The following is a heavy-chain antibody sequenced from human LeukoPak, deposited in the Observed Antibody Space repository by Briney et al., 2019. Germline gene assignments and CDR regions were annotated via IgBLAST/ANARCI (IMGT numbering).Heavy chain of an antibody. Sequence: PGGSLRLSCAASGFTFSSYGMHWVRQAPGKGLEWVAVIWYDGSNKYYADSVKGRFTISRDNSKNTLYLQMNSLRAEDTAVYYCARDDSSGYYLNYYFDYWGQGTLVTVSA. V-gene: IGHV3-30*19. CDR1: GFTFSSYG. CDR3: ARDDSSGYYLNYYFDY. J-gene: IGHJ4*02. D-gene: IGHD3-22*01. CDR2: IWYDGSNK.